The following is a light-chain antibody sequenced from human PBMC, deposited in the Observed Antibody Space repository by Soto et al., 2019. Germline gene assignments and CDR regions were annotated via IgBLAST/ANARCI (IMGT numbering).Light chain of an antibody. Sequence: EIVLTQYPGTLSLSVDERVTISCRASQSVSSYLAWYQQTPGQAPRLLIYDTSNRATDTPDRFSGSGSGTDFTLTISRLEPEEFTVYYCQQYGSSPLTFGGGTTVEIK. CDR3: QQYGSSPLT. CDR1: QSVSSY. CDR2: DTS. J-gene: IGKJ4*01. V-gene: IGKV3-20*01.